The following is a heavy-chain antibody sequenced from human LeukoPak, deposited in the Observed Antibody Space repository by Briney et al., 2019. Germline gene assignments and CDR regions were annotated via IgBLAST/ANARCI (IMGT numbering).Heavy chain of an antibody. D-gene: IGHD3-22*01. CDR2: IYHSGST. CDR1: GGSISSGGYY. CDR3: ARGGISGYYVFSY. Sequence: SQTLSLTCTVSGGSISSGGYYWSWIRQPPGKGLEWIGYIYHSGSTYYNPSLKSRVTISVDRSKNQFSLKLSSVTAADTAVYYCARGGISGYYVFSYWGQGTLVTVSS. J-gene: IGHJ4*02. V-gene: IGHV4-30-2*01.